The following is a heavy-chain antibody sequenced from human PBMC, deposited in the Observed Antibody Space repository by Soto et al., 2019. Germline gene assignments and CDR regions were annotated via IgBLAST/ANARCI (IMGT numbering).Heavy chain of an antibody. D-gene: IGHD6-19*01. CDR1: GGTFSTYA. V-gene: IGHV1-69*06. Sequence: SVKVSCKASGGTFSTYAISWVRQAPGQGLEWMGGIIPIFGTANYAQKFQGRVTITADKSTSTAYMELSSLRSEDTAVYYCARAIAVAGFPYYLDYWGQGTLVTVSS. CDR3: ARAIAVAGFPYYLDY. CDR2: IIPIFGTA. J-gene: IGHJ4*02.